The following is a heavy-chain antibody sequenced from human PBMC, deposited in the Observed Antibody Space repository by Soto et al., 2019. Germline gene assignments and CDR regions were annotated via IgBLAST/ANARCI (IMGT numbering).Heavy chain of an antibody. Sequence: GGSLRLSCAASGFTLSDHYMDWVRQAPGKGLEWVGRTRDKTNSYTTEYAASVKGRFTILRDDLKNSLYLQMRSLKTDDTAVYYCARGLGGATNYYRLNDFWGPGTLVTVSS. D-gene: IGHD2-2*02. V-gene: IGHV3-72*01. CDR1: GFTLSDHY. CDR3: ARGLGGATNYYRLNDF. J-gene: IGHJ4*02. CDR2: TRDKTNSYTT.